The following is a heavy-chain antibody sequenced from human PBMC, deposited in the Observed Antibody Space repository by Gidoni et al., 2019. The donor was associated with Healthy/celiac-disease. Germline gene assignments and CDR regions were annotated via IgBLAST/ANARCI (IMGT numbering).Heavy chain of an antibody. CDR1: GGSFSSYA. CDR2: IIPIFGTA. CDR3: ASDYCSSTSCYTPNDAFDI. J-gene: IGHJ3*02. V-gene: IGHV1-69*01. Sequence: QVQLVQSGAEVKKPGSSVKVSCKASGGSFSSYAISWVRQAPGQGLEWMGGIIPIFGTANYAQKFQGRVTITADESTSTAYMELSSLRSEDTAVYYCASDYCSSTSCYTPNDAFDIWGQGTMVTVSS. D-gene: IGHD2-2*02.